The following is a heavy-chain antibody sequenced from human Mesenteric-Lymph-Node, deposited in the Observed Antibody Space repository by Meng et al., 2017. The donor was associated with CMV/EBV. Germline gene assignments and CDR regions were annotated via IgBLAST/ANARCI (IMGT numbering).Heavy chain of an antibody. V-gene: IGHV4-34*01. Sequence: SQTLSLTCAVYAGSFSGYYWSWIRQPPGKGLEWIGEINHSGSTNYNPSLKGRVTISVDTSKKQFSLKLSSVTAADTAVYYCALKGSYCSNGICYRALDYWGQGTLVTVSS. D-gene: IGHD2-8*01. CDR3: ALKGSYCSNGICYRALDY. CDR1: AGSFSGYY. CDR2: INHSGST. J-gene: IGHJ4*02.